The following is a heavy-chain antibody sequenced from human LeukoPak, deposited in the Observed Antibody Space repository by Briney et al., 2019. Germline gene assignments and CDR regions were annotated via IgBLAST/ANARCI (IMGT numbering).Heavy chain of an antibody. CDR2: IYYSGST. Sequence: SETLSLTCTVSGGSISSSSYYWGWIRRPPGKGLEWIGSIYYSGSTYYNPSLKSRVTISVDTSKNQFSLKLSSVTAADTAVYYCARVAYYDSSGYLFDYWGQGTLVTVSS. D-gene: IGHD3-22*01. J-gene: IGHJ4*02. CDR3: ARVAYYDSSGYLFDY. CDR1: GGSISSSSYY. V-gene: IGHV4-39*07.